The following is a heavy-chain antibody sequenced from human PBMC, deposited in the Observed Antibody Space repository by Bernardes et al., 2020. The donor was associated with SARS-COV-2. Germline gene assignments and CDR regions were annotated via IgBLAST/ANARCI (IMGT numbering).Heavy chain of an antibody. V-gene: IGHV3-7*03. J-gene: IGHJ4*02. CDR2: IRQDGLAQ. Sequence: GSLRLSCVATGFSFRSSWMSWVRQAPGKGLEWVANIRQDGLAQYYVDSVKGRFTISRDNSKNSVYLQMNSLRAEDTAVYYCVKDAAGGMGDFWGQGTLVTVSS. CDR1: GFSFRSSW. CDR3: VKDAAGGMGDF. D-gene: IGHD6-13*01.